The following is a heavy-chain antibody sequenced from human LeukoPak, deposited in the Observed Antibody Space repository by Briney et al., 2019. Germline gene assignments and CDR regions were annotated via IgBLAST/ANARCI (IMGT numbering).Heavy chain of an antibody. CDR2: IKPDGSKE. V-gene: IGHV3-7*05. Sequence: GGSLRLSCAASGFPFSSYWMTCVRQAPGKGLEWVAIIKPDGSKEYYLDSVKGRFTISRDNAKNSLFLQMNSLRAEDTAVYYCARGLGTMARDYWGQGTLVTVSS. CDR3: ARGLGTMARDY. D-gene: IGHD4/OR15-4a*01. J-gene: IGHJ4*02. CDR1: GFPFSSYW.